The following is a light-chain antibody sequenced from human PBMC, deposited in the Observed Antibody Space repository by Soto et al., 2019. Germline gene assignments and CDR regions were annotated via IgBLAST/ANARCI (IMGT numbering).Light chain of an antibody. Sequence: QSVLTRPASVSGSPGQSITISCTGTSSDVGGYNYVSWYQQHPGKAPKLIIYEVSNRPSGVSNRFSGSKSGNTASLTISGLQAEDEADYYCNSYTSKSTGVFGTGTKLTVL. V-gene: IGLV2-14*01. J-gene: IGLJ1*01. CDR1: SSDVGGYNY. CDR3: NSYTSKSTGV. CDR2: EVS.